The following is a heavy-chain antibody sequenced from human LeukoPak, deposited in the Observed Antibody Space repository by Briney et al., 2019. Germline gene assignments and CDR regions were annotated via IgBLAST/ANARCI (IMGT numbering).Heavy chain of an antibody. V-gene: IGHV3-13*01. CDR2: IGTAGDT. D-gene: IGHD3-10*01. CDR3: TRAYYGSGSYDAFDI. CDR1: GFTFSSYE. Sequence: GGSLRLSCAASGFTFSSYEMHWVRQATGKGLEWVSAIGTAGDTYYPGSVKGRFTITRENAKNSLYLQMNSLRAGDTAVYYCTRAYYGSGSYDAFDIWGQGTMVTVSS. J-gene: IGHJ3*02.